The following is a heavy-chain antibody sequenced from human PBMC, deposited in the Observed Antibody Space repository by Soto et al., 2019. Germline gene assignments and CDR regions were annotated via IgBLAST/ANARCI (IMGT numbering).Heavy chain of an antibody. V-gene: IGHV1-18*01. Sequence: ASVKVSCKASGYTFTSYGISWVRQAPGQGLEWMGWISAYNGNTNYAQKLQGRVTMTTDTSTSTAYMELRSLRSDDTAVYYCARRQYYGSGSYTWFDPWGQETPLTFSS. J-gene: IGHJ5*02. CDR2: ISAYNGNT. CDR3: ARRQYYGSGSYTWFDP. CDR1: GYTFTSYG. D-gene: IGHD3-10*01.